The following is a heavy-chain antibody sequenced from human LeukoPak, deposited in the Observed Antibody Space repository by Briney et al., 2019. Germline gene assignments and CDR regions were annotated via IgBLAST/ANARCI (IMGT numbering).Heavy chain of an antibody. Sequence: GGSLRLSCAASGFTVSSNEMSWVRQAPGKGLEWVSSISGGSTYYADSRKGRFTISRDNSKNTLHLQMNSLRAEDTAVYYCARDLGYSYGLIYYYGMDVWGQGTTVTVSS. CDR2: ISGGST. V-gene: IGHV3-38-3*01. D-gene: IGHD5-18*01. CDR1: GFTVSSNE. CDR3: ARDLGYSYGLIYYYGMDV. J-gene: IGHJ6*02.